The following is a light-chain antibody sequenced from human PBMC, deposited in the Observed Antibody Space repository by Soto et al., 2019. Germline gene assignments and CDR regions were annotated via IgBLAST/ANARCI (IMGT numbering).Light chain of an antibody. J-gene: IGKJ1*01. CDR2: GAS. CDR3: QQYNSRPPLT. Sequence: EIMITQSPPTLSVSPGESATLSCRASQSLSSSLAWYQHKPGQAPRLLINGASTRANGTPARLSSSGSATKFTLTIISLQSEDFSVSYCQQYNSRPPLTFGQGTKVDIK. CDR1: QSLSSS. V-gene: IGKV3-15*01.